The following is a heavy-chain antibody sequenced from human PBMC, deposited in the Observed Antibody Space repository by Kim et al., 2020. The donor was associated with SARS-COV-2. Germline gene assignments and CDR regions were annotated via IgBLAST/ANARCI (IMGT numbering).Heavy chain of an antibody. Sequence: KSRVTISVDTSKNQFALKLSSVTAADTAVYYCARRRRGRKGSYYYYGMDVWGQGTTVTVSS. D-gene: IGHD1-1*01. CDR3: ARRRRGRKGSYYYYGMDV. V-gene: IGHV4-34*01. J-gene: IGHJ6*02.